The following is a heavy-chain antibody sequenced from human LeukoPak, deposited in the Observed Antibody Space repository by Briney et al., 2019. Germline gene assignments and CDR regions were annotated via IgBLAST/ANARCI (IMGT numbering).Heavy chain of an antibody. D-gene: IGHD3-22*01. J-gene: IGHJ4*02. V-gene: IGHV4-39*02. CDR3: AKDSRSYFHSSSWGY. CDR1: GGSISSSSYY. Sequence: SETLSLTCTVSGGSISSSSYYWGWIRQPPGKGLEWIGSIYYSGSTYYNPSLKSRVTISVDTSKNQFSLKLSSVTAADTAVFYCAKDSRSYFHSSSWGYWGQGTLVTVSS. CDR2: IYYSGST.